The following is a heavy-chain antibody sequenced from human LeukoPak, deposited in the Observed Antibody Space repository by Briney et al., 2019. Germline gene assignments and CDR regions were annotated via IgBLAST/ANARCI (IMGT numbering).Heavy chain of an antibody. CDR2: IIPIFGTA. V-gene: IGHV1-69*05. CDR3: AAAYGDYVHWYFDL. Sequence: GSSVKVSCKASGGTFSSYAISWVRQAPGQGLEWMGVIIPIFGTANYAQKFQERVTITRDMSTSTAYMELSSLRSEDTAVYYCAAAYGDYVHWYFDLWGRGTLVTVSS. D-gene: IGHD4-17*01. J-gene: IGHJ2*01. CDR1: GGTFSSYA.